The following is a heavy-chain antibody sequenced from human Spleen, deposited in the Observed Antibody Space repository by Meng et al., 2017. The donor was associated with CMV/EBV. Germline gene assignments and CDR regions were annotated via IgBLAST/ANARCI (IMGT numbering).Heavy chain of an antibody. D-gene: IGHD3-16*02. Sequence: SFSGYYWSWIRQPPGKGLEWIGETNHSGSTNYNPSLKSRVTISVDTSKNQFSLKLSSVTAADTAVYYCARVGYDYVWGSYRINWFDPWGQGTLVTVSS. CDR1: SFSGYY. CDR3: ARVGYDYVWGSYRINWFDP. V-gene: IGHV4-34*01. CDR2: TNHSGST. J-gene: IGHJ5*02.